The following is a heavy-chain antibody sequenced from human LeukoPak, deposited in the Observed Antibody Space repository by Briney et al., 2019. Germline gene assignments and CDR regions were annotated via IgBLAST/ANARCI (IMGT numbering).Heavy chain of an antibody. D-gene: IGHD3-16*01. J-gene: IGHJ4*02. V-gene: IGHV3-30*04. CDR2: ISYDGGDK. CDR3: VKEGVEYSYSYGDY. CDR1: GFTFSSYA. Sequence: HPGGSLRLSCAASGFTFSSYAMHWVRQAPGKGLEWVALISYDGGDKYYAESMKGRITISRDNAENTLYLQMNNLRPDDTAFYFCVKEGVEYSYSYGDYWGQGTLVTVSS.